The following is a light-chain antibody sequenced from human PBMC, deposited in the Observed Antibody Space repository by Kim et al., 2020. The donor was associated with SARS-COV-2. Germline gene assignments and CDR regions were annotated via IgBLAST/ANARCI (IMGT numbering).Light chain of an antibody. J-gene: IGKJ5*01. V-gene: IGKV3-20*01. CDR2: GAS. CDR1: QSMSSTY. CDR3: QQHGNSPLT. Sequence: PGESATLSRRDSQSMSSTYLAGYPQEPVQHPSLLIYGASSRATGIPDRFSGSGSGTEFSLNISRLQPEDFAVYYCQQHGNSPLTLGQGTRLEIK.